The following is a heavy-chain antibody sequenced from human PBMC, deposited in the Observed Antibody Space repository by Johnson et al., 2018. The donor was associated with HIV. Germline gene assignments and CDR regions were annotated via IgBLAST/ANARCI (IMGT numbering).Heavy chain of an antibody. CDR1: GFSFTNAW. CDR3: ARESRSGTMVLLSDAFDI. CDR2: IKSKGDGGTT. Sequence: VQLVESGGGSVKPGESLKISCEASGFSFTNAWMNWVRQGPGKGLEWVGRIKSKGDGGTTDYAAPVKGRFSISRDDSRNTLHMQMNSLRAEDTALYYCARESRSGTMVLLSDAFDIWGQGTMVTVSS. V-gene: IGHV3-15*05. D-gene: IGHD3-3*01. J-gene: IGHJ3*02.